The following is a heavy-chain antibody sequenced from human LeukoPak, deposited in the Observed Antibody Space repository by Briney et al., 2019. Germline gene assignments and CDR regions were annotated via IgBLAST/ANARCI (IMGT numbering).Heavy chain of an antibody. Sequence: SVTVSCTASGGTFSSYAISWVRQAPGQGLEWMGGIIPIFGTANYAQKFQGRVTITADESTSTAYMELSSLRSEDTAVYYCARDSGYCSSTSCYAHYYYYYGMDVWGQGTTVTVSS. CDR1: GGTFSSYA. D-gene: IGHD2-2*01. CDR3: ARDSGYCSSTSCYAHYYYYYGMDV. V-gene: IGHV1-69*13. J-gene: IGHJ6*02. CDR2: IIPIFGTA.